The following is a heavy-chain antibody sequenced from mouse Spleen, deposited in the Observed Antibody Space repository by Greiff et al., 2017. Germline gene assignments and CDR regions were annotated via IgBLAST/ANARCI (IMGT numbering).Heavy chain of an antibody. CDR3: ARPDYYGSSYDYYAMDY. Sequence: VQLQQPGAELVKPGASVKLSCKASGYTFTSYWMQWVKQRPGQGLEWIGEIDPSDSYTNYNQKFKGKATLTVDTSSSTAYMQLSSLTSEDSAVYYCARPDYYGSSYDYYAMDYWGQGTSVTVSS. CDR1: GYTFTSYW. V-gene: IGHV1-50*01. CDR2: IDPSDSYT. D-gene: IGHD1-1*01. J-gene: IGHJ4*01.